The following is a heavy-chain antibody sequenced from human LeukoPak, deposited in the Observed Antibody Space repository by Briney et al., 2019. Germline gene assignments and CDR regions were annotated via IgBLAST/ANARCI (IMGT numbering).Heavy chain of an antibody. J-gene: IGHJ6*02. CDR3: ARGSGASGIYGMDV. V-gene: IGHV1-2*04. CDR1: GYTFTGYY. D-gene: IGHD3-10*01. CDR2: IIPNSGGT. Sequence: ASVKVSCKASGYTFTGYYMHWVRQAPGQGLEWMGWIIPNSGGTNYAQKFQGWVTMTRDTSISTAYMELSRLRSDDTAVYYCARGSGASGIYGMDVWGQGTTVTVSS.